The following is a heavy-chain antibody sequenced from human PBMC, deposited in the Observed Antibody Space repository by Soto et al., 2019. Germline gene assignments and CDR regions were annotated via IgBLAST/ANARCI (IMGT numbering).Heavy chain of an antibody. Sequence: GASVKVSCKASGYNFVGYYIHWVRQARGQGLEWMGRIIPILGITNFAQKFQGRVTMTADTSTSTAYMEMSRLKSNDTAVYYCARDEYSSSSNWFDPWGQGTLVTVSS. CDR3: ARDEYSSSSNWFDP. CDR1: GYNFVGYY. J-gene: IGHJ5*02. V-gene: IGHV1-2*02. D-gene: IGHD6-6*01. CDR2: IIPILGIT.